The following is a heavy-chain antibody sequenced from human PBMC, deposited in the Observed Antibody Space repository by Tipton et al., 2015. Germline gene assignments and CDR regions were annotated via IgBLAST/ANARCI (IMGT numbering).Heavy chain of an antibody. CDR2: IKHDGTEK. V-gene: IGHV3-7*01. J-gene: IGHJ3*02. CDR1: GFNFSSYW. D-gene: IGHD2/OR15-2a*01. CDR3: ARDVNGGYFDM. Sequence: GSLRLSCEASGFNFSSYWMSWVRRAPGQGLEWVGQIKHDGTEKWYLDSMEGRFTISRDNAKNSLYLQMTSLRVDDTAVYYCARDVNGGYFDMWGQGTTVTVSP.